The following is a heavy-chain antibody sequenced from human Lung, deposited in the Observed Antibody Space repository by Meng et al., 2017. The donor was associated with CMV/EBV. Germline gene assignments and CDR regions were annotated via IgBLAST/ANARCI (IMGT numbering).Heavy chain of an antibody. V-gene: IGHV3-21*01. J-gene: IGHJ4*02. Sequence: ETLSLTCAASGFTFSSYSMNWVRQAPGKGLEWVSSISSSSSYIYYADSVKGRFTISRDNAKNSLYLQMNSLRAEDTAVYYCARDLYDFWSGWSYWGQGTLVTVSS. CDR2: ISSSSSYI. D-gene: IGHD3-3*01. CDR1: GFTFSSYS. CDR3: ARDLYDFWSGWSY.